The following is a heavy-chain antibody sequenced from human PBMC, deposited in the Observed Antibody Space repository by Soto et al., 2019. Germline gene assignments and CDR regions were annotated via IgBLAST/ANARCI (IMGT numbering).Heavy chain of an antibody. CDR3: AKDKPGTTSFDY. J-gene: IGHJ4*02. CDR1: GFTISSNA. D-gene: IGHD1-1*01. CDR2: ISERGDTT. Sequence: GGSLRLSCAASGFTISSNAMYWVRQAPGKGLEWVSGISERGDTTHYADSVKGRSTISRDASKNTLYLQLNTLRADDTAVYYCAKDKPGTTSFDYWGQGTLVTVSS. V-gene: IGHV3-23*01.